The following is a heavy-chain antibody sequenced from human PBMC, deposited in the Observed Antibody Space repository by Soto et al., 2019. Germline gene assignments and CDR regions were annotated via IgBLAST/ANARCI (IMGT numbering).Heavy chain of an antibody. CDR2: INYSGST. V-gene: IGHV4-31*03. D-gene: IGHD2-21*02. Sequence: TKCLTCTVSEGSIKSGGDYWSWIRQHPGKGLEWIGYINYSGSTNYNPSLKSRITISRDTSKNQFSLRLSSVTAADTAVYYCARAPDDFLDYWGQGTLVTVFS. J-gene: IGHJ4*02. CDR3: ARAPDDFLDY. CDR1: EGSIKSGGDY.